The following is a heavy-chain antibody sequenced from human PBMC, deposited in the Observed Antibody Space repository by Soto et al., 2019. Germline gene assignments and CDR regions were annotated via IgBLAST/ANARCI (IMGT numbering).Heavy chain of an antibody. CDR3: ARESESYFNAFDI. CDR2: INHSGST. Sequence: PSETLSLTCAVYGGSFSGYYWSWIRQPPGKGLEWIGEINHSGSTNYNPSLKSRVTISVDTSKNQFSLKLNSVTAADTAYYYCARESESYFNAFDIWGQGTLVTVSS. J-gene: IGHJ3*02. CDR1: GGSFSGYY. D-gene: IGHD3-10*01. V-gene: IGHV4-34*01.